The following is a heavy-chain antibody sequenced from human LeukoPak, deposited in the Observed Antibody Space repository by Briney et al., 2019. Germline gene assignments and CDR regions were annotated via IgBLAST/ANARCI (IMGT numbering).Heavy chain of an antibody. CDR2: ISSSSSYI. D-gene: IGHD1-26*01. J-gene: IGHJ4*02. Sequence: GGSLILSCAASGFTFGSYSMNWVRQAPGKGLEWVSSISSSSSYIYYADSVKGRFTISRDNAKNSLYLQMNSLRAEDTAVYYCARAQPLPWWEANEDYWGQGTLVTVSS. CDR1: GFTFGSYS. CDR3: ARAQPLPWWEANEDY. V-gene: IGHV3-21*01.